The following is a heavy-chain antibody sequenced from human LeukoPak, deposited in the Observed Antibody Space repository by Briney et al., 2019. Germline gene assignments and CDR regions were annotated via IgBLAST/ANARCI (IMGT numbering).Heavy chain of an antibody. V-gene: IGHV3-64*01. J-gene: IGHJ4*02. CDR1: GFTFSSYA. Sequence: PGGSLRLSCAASGFTFSSYAMHWVRQAPGKGLEYVTDISSNGGSTYYANSVKGRFTISRDNSKNTLYLQMGSLRTEDMAVYYCARGGTYTYGSPFGYGGQGTLVTVSS. D-gene: IGHD5-18*01. CDR3: ARGGTYTYGSPFGY. CDR2: ISSNGGST.